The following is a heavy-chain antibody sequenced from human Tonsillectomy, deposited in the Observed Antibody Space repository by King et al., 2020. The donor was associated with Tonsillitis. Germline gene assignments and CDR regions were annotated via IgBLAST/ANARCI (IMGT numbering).Heavy chain of an antibody. J-gene: IGHJ5*02. CDR3: ARGDFDP. CDR2: INHSGST. CDR1: GGSFSGYF. Sequence: HLQQWGAGLLKPSETLSLTCAVYGGSFSGYFWSWIRQSPGKGLEWIGEINHSGSTNYHPSLKSRVTISIDTSKSQFSLNLSSVTAADTAVYYCARGDFDPWGQGTLVTVSS. V-gene: IGHV4-34*01.